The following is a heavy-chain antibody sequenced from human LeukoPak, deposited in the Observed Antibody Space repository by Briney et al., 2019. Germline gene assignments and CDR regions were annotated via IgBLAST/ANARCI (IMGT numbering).Heavy chain of an antibody. J-gene: IGHJ3*02. CDR3: ARELQRDAFDI. Sequence: SETLSLTCTLPGASISGGGYYGAGIRQPPGRGLEWIGYNYHSGCTYYNPSLKSRVTISVDRSKNQFSLKLSSVTAADTAVYYCARELQRDAFDIWGQGTMVTVSS. CDR1: GASISGGGYY. V-gene: IGHV4-30-2*01. CDR2: NYHSGCT.